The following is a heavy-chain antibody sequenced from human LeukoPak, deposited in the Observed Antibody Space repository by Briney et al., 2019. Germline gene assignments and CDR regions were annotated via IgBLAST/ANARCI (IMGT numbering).Heavy chain of an antibody. CDR1: GGSFSGSY. Sequence: SEALSLTCAVYGGSFSGSYWSWIRQPPGKGLEWIGEINHSGSTNYNPSLKSRVTISIDTSKNQFSLRLRSVTAADTAAYYCTRSPPPGATAYGVVDFWGQGTLVTASS. J-gene: IGHJ4*02. CDR3: TRSPPPGATAYGVVDF. CDR2: INHSGST. D-gene: IGHD3-16*01. V-gene: IGHV4-34*01.